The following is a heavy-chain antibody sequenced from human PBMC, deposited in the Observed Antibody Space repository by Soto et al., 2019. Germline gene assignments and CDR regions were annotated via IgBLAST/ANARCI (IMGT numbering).Heavy chain of an antibody. CDR3: TGITWFRGMDV. V-gene: IGHV6-1*01. D-gene: IGHD3-10*01. J-gene: IGHJ6*02. CDR2: TYYKSKWNN. CDR1: GDSVSSNSAA. Sequence: SQTLSLTCAISGDSVSSNSAAWNWTSQSPSRGLEWLGRTYYKSKWNNDYALSVKSRITINPDTSKNQFSLHLYSVTPEDTAVYYCTGITWFRGMDVWGQGTPVTVSS.